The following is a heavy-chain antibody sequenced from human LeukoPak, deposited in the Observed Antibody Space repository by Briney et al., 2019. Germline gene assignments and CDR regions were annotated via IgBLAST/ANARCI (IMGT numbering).Heavy chain of an antibody. CDR1: GGTFSSYA. CDR3: AKSYGGKDETYWYFDL. V-gene: IGHV1-69*04. D-gene: IGHD4-23*01. Sequence: GASVKVSCKASGGTFSSYAISWVRQAPGQGLEWMGRIIPILGIANYAQKFQGRVTITADKSTSTAYMELSSLRSEDTAVYYCAKSYGGKDETYWYFDLWGRGTLVTVSS. CDR2: IIPILGIA. J-gene: IGHJ2*01.